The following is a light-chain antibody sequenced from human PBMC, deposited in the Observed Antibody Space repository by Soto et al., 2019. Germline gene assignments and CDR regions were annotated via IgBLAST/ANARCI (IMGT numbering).Light chain of an antibody. Sequence: EIVMTQSPATLSVSPGERATLSCRASQSVSSNLAWYQQKPGQAPRLLIYGASTRATGIPARFSGSGSGTEFTLTISSLQSEDFAVYYCQQYNNWPPWTFGKGIKVDIK. V-gene: IGKV3-15*01. CDR2: GAS. CDR3: QQYNNWPPWT. CDR1: QSVSSN. J-gene: IGKJ1*01.